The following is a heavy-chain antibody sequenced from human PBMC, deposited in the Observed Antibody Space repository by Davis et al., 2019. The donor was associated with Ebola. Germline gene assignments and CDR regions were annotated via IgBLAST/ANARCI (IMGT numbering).Heavy chain of an antibody. Sequence: SVKVSCMASVYTFTSYDINWVRQATGHGLEWMGWINPNSGNTGYAQKFQGRVTMTRNTSISTVYMELSSLRSEDTAVYYCARDRGAVAGTPDAFDIWGQGTMVTVSS. D-gene: IGHD6-19*01. CDR2: INPNSGNT. CDR3: ARDRGAVAGTPDAFDI. CDR1: VYTFTSYD. J-gene: IGHJ3*02. V-gene: IGHV1-8*01.